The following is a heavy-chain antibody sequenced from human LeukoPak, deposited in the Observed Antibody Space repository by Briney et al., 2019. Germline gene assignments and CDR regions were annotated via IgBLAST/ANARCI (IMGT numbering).Heavy chain of an antibody. CDR3: VKGDSGSYYKDPYYFDY. Sequence: GGSLRLSCAASGFTFSSYAMSWVRQAPGKGLEWVSAISGSGGSTYYADSVKGRFTISRDNSKNTLYLQMNSLRAEDTAVYYCVKGDSGSYYKDPYYFDYWGQGTLVTVSS. CDR2: ISGSGGST. J-gene: IGHJ4*02. V-gene: IGHV3-23*01. D-gene: IGHD1-26*01. CDR1: GFTFSSYA.